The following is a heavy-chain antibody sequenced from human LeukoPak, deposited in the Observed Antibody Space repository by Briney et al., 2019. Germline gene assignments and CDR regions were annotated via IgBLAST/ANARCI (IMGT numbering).Heavy chain of an antibody. D-gene: IGHD6-6*01. CDR1: GGSISGYY. CDR3: ARDRTYRGSSTTYFYAMDV. CDR2: IYYSGST. V-gene: IGHV4-59*01. Sequence: SETPSLTCTVSGGSISGYYWSWIRQPPGKGLEWIGYIYYSGSTKYNPSLKSRVTISVDTSKNQFSLKLNSVTAADTAIYYCARDRTYRGSSTTYFYAMDVWGQGTTVTVSS. J-gene: IGHJ6*02.